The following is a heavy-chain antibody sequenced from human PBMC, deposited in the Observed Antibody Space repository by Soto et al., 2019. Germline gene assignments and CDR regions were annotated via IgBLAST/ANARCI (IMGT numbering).Heavy chain of an antibody. J-gene: IGHJ4*02. CDR1: GFTFNTYG. CDR2: VSGSGGGT. V-gene: IGHV3-23*01. Sequence: PGGSLRLSCAASGFTFNTYGMTWVRQAPGKGLEWVSTVSGSGGGTYYADSVKGRFTISRVNSKNTMYLQRSNLRVEDTAVYFCARIGPYCGGDCYPDFDFWGLGTPVTVSS. D-gene: IGHD2-21*02. CDR3: ARIGPYCGGDCYPDFDF.